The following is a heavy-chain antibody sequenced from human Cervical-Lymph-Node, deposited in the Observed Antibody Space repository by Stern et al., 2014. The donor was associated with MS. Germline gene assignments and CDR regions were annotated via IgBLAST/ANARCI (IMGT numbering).Heavy chain of an antibody. J-gene: IGHJ4*02. CDR3: ARWSVACDS. CDR1: GYRFINNW. V-gene: IGHV5-51*03. Sequence: VQLMQSGAEVRKPGDSLKISCKTSGYRFINNWIAWVRQVPGKGLEWIGIIYPGDSDVRYSPSFQGHVTISVGKSISTAYLQWSSLKASDTAVYYCARWSVACDSWGQGALITVSS. D-gene: IGHD2-21*01. CDR2: IYPGDSDV.